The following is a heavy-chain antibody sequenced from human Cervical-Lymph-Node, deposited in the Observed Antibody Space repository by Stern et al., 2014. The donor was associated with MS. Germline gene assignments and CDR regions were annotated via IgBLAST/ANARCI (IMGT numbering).Heavy chain of an antibody. V-gene: IGHV3-11*01. Sequence: VQLVESGGGLVKPGGSLRLSCGASGFTFRDYFMSWIRQAPGKGLEWVAYISSGGSNIHYADSVKGRFTISRDNANSSLYLQMHSLRAEDTAVYYCARCNVPRKAYSMDVWGQGTTVTVSS. CDR2: ISSGGSNI. CDR3: ARCNVPRKAYSMDV. D-gene: IGHD2/OR15-2a*01. J-gene: IGHJ6*02. CDR1: GFTFRDYF.